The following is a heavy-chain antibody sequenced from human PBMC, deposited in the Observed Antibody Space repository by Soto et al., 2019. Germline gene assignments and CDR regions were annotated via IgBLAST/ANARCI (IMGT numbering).Heavy chain of an antibody. CDR1: GYTFTSYD. CDR3: ASEKTSYGMDV. CDR2: MNPNSGNT. V-gene: IGHV1-8*01. J-gene: IGHJ6*02. Sequence: QVQLVQSGAEVKKPGASVKVSCKASGYTFTSYDINWVRQATGQGLEWMGWMNPNSGNTGYAQKFQGRVTMTRNTSISTPSMDLSSQRFEDTAVCYCASEKTSYGMDVWGQGTAVTVSS.